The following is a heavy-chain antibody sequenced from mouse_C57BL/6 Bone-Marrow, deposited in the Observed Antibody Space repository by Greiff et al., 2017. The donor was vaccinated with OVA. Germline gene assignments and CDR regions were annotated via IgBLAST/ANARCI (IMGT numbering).Heavy chain of an antibody. CDR2: IWSGGST. D-gene: IGHD4-1*01. Sequence: VKLVESGPGLVQPSQSLSITCTVSGFSLTSYGVHWVRQSPGKGLEWLGVIWSGGSTDYNAAFISSLSIRKDNSKSQVFFKRNSLQADDTAINYCARGLGRWYFDVWGTGTTVTVSS. CDR1: GFSLTSYG. J-gene: IGHJ1*03. V-gene: IGHV2-2*01. CDR3: ARGLGRWYFDV.